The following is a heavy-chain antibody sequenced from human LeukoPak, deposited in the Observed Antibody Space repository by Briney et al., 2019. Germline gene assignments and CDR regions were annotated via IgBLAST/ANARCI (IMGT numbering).Heavy chain of an antibody. J-gene: IGHJ4*02. V-gene: IGHV4-59*01. CDR3: ARDQDLFDF. CDR1: GGSFSSYY. D-gene: IGHD3-3*01. CDR2: ISYSGNT. Sequence: SETLCLTCAVCGGSFSSYYWSWIRQPPGKGLEWIGFISYSGNTNYSPSLKSRVTISVDTSKNQFSLKLSSVTAADTAVYYCARDQDLFDFWGQGTLVTVSS.